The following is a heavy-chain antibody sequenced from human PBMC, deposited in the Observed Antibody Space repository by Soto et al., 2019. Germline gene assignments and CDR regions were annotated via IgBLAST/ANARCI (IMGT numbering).Heavy chain of an antibody. CDR2: ISAYNGNT. CDR3: ASGNKVVAATPDYYMDV. Sequence: ASVKVSCKASGYTFTSYGISWVRQAPGQGLEWMGWISAYNGNTNYAQKLQGRVTMTTDTSTSTAYMELRSLRSDDTAVYYCASGNKVVAATPDYYMDVWGKGTTVTVSS. D-gene: IGHD2-15*01. V-gene: IGHV1-18*01. J-gene: IGHJ6*03. CDR1: GYTFTSYG.